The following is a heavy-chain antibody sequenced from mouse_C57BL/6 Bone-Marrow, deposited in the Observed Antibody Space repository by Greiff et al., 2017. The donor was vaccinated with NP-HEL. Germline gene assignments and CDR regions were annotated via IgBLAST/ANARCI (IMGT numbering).Heavy chain of an antibody. J-gene: IGHJ4*01. Sequence: VQLQQSGAELMKPGASVKLSCKATGYTFTGYWIEWVKQRPGHGLEWIGEILPGSGSTNYHEKFKGKATFTADTSSNTAYMQLCSLTTEDTAIDYCADLTGTFAIDEWGQGTAATVSA. CDR2: ILPGSGST. CDR1: GYTFTGYW. D-gene: IGHD4-1*01. V-gene: IGHV1-9*01. CDR3: ADLTGTFAIDE.